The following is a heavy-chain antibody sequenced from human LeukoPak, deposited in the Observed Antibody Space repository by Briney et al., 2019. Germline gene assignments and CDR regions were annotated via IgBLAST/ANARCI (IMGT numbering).Heavy chain of an antibody. V-gene: IGHV3-48*01. J-gene: IGHJ5*02. D-gene: IGHD6-19*01. CDR3: ARRGTIAVPVFWFDP. CDR1: GFTFSSYS. Sequence: GGSLRLSCAASGFTFSSYSMNWVRQAPGKGLEWVSYISSSSSTIYYADSAKGRFTISRDNAKNSVYLQINRLRAEDTAVYYCARRGTIAVPVFWFDPWGQGTLVIVSS. CDR2: ISSSSSTI.